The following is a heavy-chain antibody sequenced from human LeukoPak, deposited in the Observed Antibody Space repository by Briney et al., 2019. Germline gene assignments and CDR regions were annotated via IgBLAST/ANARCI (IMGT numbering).Heavy chain of an antibody. D-gene: IGHD3-3*01. Sequence: MASETLSLTCAVYGGSFSGYYWSWIRQPPGKGLEWIGEINHSGSTNYNPSLKSRVTISVDTSKNQFSLKLSSVTAADTAVYYCARGPTRMEWHFDYWGQGTLVTVSS. CDR1: GGSFSGYY. J-gene: IGHJ4*02. V-gene: IGHV4-34*01. CDR3: ARGPTRMEWHFDY. CDR2: INHSGST.